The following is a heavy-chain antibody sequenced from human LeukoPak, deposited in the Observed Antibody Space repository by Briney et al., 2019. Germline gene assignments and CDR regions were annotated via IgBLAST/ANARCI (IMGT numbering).Heavy chain of an antibody. CDR3: ARDRGAVTDVFDY. CDR2: IRSSGTTI. CDR1: GFTFSDYY. Sequence: GGSLRLSCVASGFTFSDYYMSWIRQAPGKGLVWVSYIRSSGTTIHYADSVKGRFTISRDNAKNSLYLQMNSLRAEDTAVYYCARDRGAVTDVFDYWGQGTLVTVSS. J-gene: IGHJ4*02. V-gene: IGHV3-11*04. D-gene: IGHD6-19*01.